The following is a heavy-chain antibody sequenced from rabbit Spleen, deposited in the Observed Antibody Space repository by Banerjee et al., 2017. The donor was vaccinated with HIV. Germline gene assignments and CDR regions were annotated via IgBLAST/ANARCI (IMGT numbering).Heavy chain of an antibody. Sequence: QSLEASGGDLVKPGASLTLTCTASGFSFSGSYYMCWVRQAPGKGLEWIACIWTSSGSTDHASWAKGRITISKTSSTTVTLQMTSRTAADTATYFCARDLEGVIGWNFGWWGPGTLVTVS. D-gene: IGHD4-1*01. CDR1: GFSFSGSYY. CDR3: ARDLEGVIGWNFGW. V-gene: IGHV1S40*01. J-gene: IGHJ4*01. CDR2: IWTSSGST.